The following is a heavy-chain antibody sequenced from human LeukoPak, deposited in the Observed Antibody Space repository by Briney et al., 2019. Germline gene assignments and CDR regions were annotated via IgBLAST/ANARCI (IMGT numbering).Heavy chain of an antibody. V-gene: IGHV3-74*01. Sequence: GGSLRLSCAASGFTFSNCWMHWVRQAPGKGPVWVARIKNDGSYTSYADSVKGRFTISRDDAKNTLYLQMSSLRAEDTAVYYCARDFDMGGTPGDDFDYWGRGTLVTASS. D-gene: IGHD3-9*01. CDR1: GFTFSNCW. J-gene: IGHJ4*02. CDR2: IKNDGSYT. CDR3: ARDFDMGGTPGDDFDY.